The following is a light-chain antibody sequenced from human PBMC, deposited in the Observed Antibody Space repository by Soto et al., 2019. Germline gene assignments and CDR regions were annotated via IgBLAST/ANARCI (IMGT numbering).Light chain of an antibody. CDR2: DAS. Sequence: DIPMTQSPSSLSASDGDRVTITCRASQDISNYLNWYQQRPGKAPKLLIYDASNLERGVPSRFSGTRSGTHFTFAITSLQPEDVATYYCQQSDSLPITFGQGTRLEI. J-gene: IGKJ5*01. V-gene: IGKV1-33*01. CDR3: QQSDSLPIT. CDR1: QDISNY.